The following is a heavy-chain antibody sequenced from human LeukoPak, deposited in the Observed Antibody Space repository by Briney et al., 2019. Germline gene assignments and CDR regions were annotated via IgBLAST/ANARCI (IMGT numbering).Heavy chain of an antibody. CDR1: GYTFVSYG. J-gene: IGHJ6*02. V-gene: IGHV1-18*01. Sequence: ASVKVSCKASGYTFVSYGISWVRQAPGQGLEWMGWISGYNGKTTYAEKFQGRVAVTIDRSRSTAYLELRSLRSDDTAIYYCARDWVGETATLDNYRGMDVWGQGATVIVSS. D-gene: IGHD5-18*01. CDR2: ISGYNGKT. CDR3: ARDWVGETATLDNYRGMDV.